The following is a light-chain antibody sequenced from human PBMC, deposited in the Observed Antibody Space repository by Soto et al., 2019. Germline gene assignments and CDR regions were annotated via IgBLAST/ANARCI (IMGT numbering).Light chain of an antibody. CDR3: QQFIAYPHT. CDR1: QGITNC. CDR2: DAS. V-gene: IGKV1-13*02. J-gene: IGKJ2*01. Sequence: AIQLTQSPSSLSASVGDTVTITCRASQGITNCLAWYQQTPGKPPKVLIYDASTLESGVPSRFSGSGSGTDFTLTISSLQPDDFGSYYCQQFIAYPHTFGQGNKLEIK.